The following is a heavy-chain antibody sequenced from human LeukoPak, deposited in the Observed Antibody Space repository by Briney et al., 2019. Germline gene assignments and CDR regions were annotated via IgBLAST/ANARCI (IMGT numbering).Heavy chain of an antibody. Sequence: GESLQISCQGSGYSFTSYWIGWVRPMPGKGLEWMGIIYPGDSDTRYSPSFQGQVTISADKSISTAYLQWSSLKASDTAMYYCARQEGSSSWFYWGQGTLVTVSP. V-gene: IGHV5-51*01. CDR2: IYPGDSDT. D-gene: IGHD6-13*01. J-gene: IGHJ4*02. CDR3: ARQEGSSSWFY. CDR1: GYSFTSYW.